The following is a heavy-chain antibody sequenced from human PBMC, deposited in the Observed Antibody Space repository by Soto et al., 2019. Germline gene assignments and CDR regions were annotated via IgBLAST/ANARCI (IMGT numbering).Heavy chain of an antibody. V-gene: IGHV3-73*02. CDR3: ARLRARGDDYISPPYYLDY. Sequence: EVQLVESGGGLVQPGGSVKLSCAASGFTFSGSGIHWVRQASGKGLEWVGRVKTRSYSYATAYTASVEGRFTISRDDSKHTAYLQMNSLKTEDTAVYDCARLRARGDDYISPPYYLDYWGQGTRVTVSS. D-gene: IGHD5-12*01. J-gene: IGHJ4*02. CDR2: VKTRSYSYAT. CDR1: GFTFSGSG.